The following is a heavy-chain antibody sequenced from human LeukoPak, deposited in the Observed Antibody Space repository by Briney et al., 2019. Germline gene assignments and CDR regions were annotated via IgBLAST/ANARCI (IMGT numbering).Heavy chain of an antibody. CDR3: ATSTGTK. D-gene: IGHD1-7*01. CDR2: IWYDGSNK. V-gene: IGHV3-33*01. J-gene: IGHJ4*02. CDR1: GFTFSSYG. Sequence: GGSLRLSCAASGFTFSSYGMHWVRQAPGKGLEWVAVIWYDGSNKYYADSVKGRFTISRDNSKNTLYLQMNSLGAEDTAVYYCATSTGTKWGQGTLVTVSS.